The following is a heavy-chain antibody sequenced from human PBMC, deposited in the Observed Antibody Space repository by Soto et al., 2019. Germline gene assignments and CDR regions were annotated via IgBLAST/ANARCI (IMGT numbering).Heavy chain of an antibody. CDR2: ISRDGGTK. CDR3: TGEVASGY. D-gene: IGHD2-8*02. CDR1: GFTVSTYG. V-gene: IGHV3-30*03. Sequence: QVQLVESGGGVVQPGRSLRLSCAVSGFTVSTYGMHWVRQAPGKGLEWVAVISRDGGTKYYADSVKGRFTISRDNSRNTLFLEMNSLRGDDMAVYYCTGEVASGYCGQGTLGTVSS. J-gene: IGHJ4*02.